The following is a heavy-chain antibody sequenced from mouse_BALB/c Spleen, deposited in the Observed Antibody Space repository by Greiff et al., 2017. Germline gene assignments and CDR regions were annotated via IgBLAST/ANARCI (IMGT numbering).Heavy chain of an antibody. J-gene: IGHJ1*01. V-gene: IGHV3-2*02. D-gene: IGHD1-1*01. CDR3: AIYSHYYGSGFDV. Sequence: EVMLVESGPGLVKPSQSLSLTCTVTGYSITSDYAWNWIRQFPGNKLEWMGYISYSGSTSYNPSLKSRISITRDTSKNQFFLQLNSVTTEDTATYYCAIYSHYYGSGFDVWGAGTTVTVSS. CDR2: ISYSGST. CDR1: GYSITSDYA.